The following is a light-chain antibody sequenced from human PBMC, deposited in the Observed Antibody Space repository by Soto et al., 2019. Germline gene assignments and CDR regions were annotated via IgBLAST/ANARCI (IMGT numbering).Light chain of an antibody. CDR2: EVT. V-gene: IGLV2-8*01. CDR3: QSYDSSLSVLYV. Sequence: QSALTQPPSASGSPGQSVTISCTGTSSDVGVYDYVSWYQHHPGKAPKLMIYEVTKRPSGVPDRFSGSRSGNTASLTVSGLQAEDEADYYCQSYDSSLSVLYVFGTGTKLTVL. J-gene: IGLJ1*01. CDR1: SSDVGVYDY.